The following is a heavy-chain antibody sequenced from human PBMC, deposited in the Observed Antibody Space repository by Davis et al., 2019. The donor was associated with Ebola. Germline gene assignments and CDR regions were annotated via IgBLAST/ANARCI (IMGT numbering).Heavy chain of an antibody. D-gene: IGHD1-14*01. V-gene: IGHV1-2*06. Sequence: ASVKVSCKASGYTFTDYYLHWVRQAPGQGLEWLGRIYVYNGATNLAEKFQGRVSMTTDSSITTAYMELSSLNSDDTAVYYCARPILPEVTHCGVDYWGQGTLVTVSS. CDR1: GYTFTDYY. CDR2: IYVYNGAT. J-gene: IGHJ4*02. CDR3: ARPILPEVTHCGVDY.